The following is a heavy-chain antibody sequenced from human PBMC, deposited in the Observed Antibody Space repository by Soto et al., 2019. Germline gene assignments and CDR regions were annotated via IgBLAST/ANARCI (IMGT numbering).Heavy chain of an antibody. CDR1: SGPDRSHN. Sequence: QVQLQQSGPRLVKPSETLSLTCTVSSGPDRSHNWGWIRQPPGRGLEWIGYVYYTGDTAYNPSLRGRVTISADTSTNDIFLTLNSVTAADTAVYYCGRQGIDYLHGLVDVWGQGTTVSVSS. CDR2: VYYTGDT. J-gene: IGHJ6*02. V-gene: IGHV4-59*08. CDR3: GRQGIDYLHGLVDV. D-gene: IGHD4-17*01.